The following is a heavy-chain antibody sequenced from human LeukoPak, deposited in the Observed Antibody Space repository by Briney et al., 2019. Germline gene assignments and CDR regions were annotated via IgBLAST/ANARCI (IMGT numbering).Heavy chain of an antibody. D-gene: IGHD5-24*01. CDR3: ARDKEGGWLQTFDY. Sequence: NASETLSLTCTVSGGSISSGSYYWSWIRQPAGKGLEWIGRIYTSGSTNYNPSLKSRVTISVDTSKNQFSLKLSSVTAADTAVYYCARDKEGGWLQTFDYWGQGTLVTVSS. CDR1: GGSISSGSYY. V-gene: IGHV4-61*02. CDR2: IYTSGST. J-gene: IGHJ4*02.